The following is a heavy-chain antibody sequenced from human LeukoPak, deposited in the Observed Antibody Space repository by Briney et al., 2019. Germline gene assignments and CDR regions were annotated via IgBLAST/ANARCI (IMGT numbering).Heavy chain of an antibody. J-gene: IGHJ1*01. D-gene: IGHD3-22*01. CDR2: INPNSGGT. V-gene: IGHV1-2*02. Sequence: ASVKVSRKPCGYTFTGYYMHWVGQAPGQGLEGTGWINPNSGGTNYAQKFQGRVTMTGDTSISTAYMELSRLRSDDTAVYYCAREDYYDSSGYYKNKEYFQHWGKGTLVTVSS. CDR3: AREDYYDSSGYYKNKEYFQH. CDR1: GYTFTGYY.